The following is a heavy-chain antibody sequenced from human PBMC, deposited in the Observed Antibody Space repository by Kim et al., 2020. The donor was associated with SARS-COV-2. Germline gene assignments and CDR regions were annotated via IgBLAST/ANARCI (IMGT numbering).Heavy chain of an antibody. CDR3: ARERIMVRGVMVY. D-gene: IGHD3-10*01. Sequence: ASVKVSCKASGYTFTGYYMHWVRQAPGQGLEWMGWINPNSGGTNFAQKFQGRVTMTRDTSISTAYMELSRLRSDDTAVYYCARERIMVRGVMVYWGQGTLVTVSS. J-gene: IGHJ4*02. CDR1: GYTFTGYY. CDR2: INPNSGGT. V-gene: IGHV1-2*02.